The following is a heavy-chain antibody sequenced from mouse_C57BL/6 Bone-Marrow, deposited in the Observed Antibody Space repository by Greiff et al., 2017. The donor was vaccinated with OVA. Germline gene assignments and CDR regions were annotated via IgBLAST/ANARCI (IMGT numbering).Heavy chain of an antibody. V-gene: IGHV1-7*01. Sequence: VQLQQSGAELAKPGASVKLSCKASGYTFTSYWMHWVKQRPGQGLEWTGNINPSSGYTKYNQKFKDKATLTADKSSSTAYMQLSSLTYEDSAVYYCARVNPTRGFAYWGQGTLVTVSA. J-gene: IGHJ3*01. D-gene: IGHD2-10*01. CDR2: INPSSGYT. CDR3: ARVNPTRGFAY. CDR1: GYTFTSYW.